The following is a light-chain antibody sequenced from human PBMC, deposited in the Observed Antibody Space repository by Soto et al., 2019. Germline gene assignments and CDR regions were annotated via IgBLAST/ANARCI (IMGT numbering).Light chain of an antibody. J-gene: IGLJ3*02. CDR3: QVRESPSDHSVV. V-gene: IGLV3-21*02. CDR1: KIGTKG. Sequence: SYELTQPPSVSVAPGQTASITCGGDKIGTKGVHWYQQKPGQAPELVVYNGRARPSGIPERFSGSNSGNTATLTIPSVEGGDEADFYCQVRESPSDHSVVFGGGTKLTVL. CDR2: NGR.